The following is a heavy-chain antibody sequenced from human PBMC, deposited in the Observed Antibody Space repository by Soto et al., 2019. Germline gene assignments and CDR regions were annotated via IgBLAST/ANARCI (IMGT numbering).Heavy chain of an antibody. CDR3: ARAEVAAAGTDVVWYYGMDV. J-gene: IGHJ6*02. CDR1: GGTFSSYA. V-gene: IGHV1-69*13. D-gene: IGHD6-13*01. CDR2: IIPIFGTA. Sequence: ASVKVSCKASGGTFSSYAISWVRQAPGQGLEWMGGIIPIFGTANYAQKFQGRVTITADESTITAYMELSSLRSEDTAVYYCARAEVAAAGTDVVWYYGMDVWGQGTTVTVSS.